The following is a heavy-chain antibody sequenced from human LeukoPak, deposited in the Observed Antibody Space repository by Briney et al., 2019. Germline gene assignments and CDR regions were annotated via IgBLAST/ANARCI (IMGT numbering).Heavy chain of an antibody. CDR2: MNPNRGNT. D-gene: IGHD3-10*01. CDR3: ARGLRGLWFGELFLGY. V-gene: IGHV1-8*02. CDR1: GGTFTSYD. Sequence: GASVKVSCKASGGTFTSYDINWVRQATGQGLEWMGWMNPNRGNTGYAQKFQGRVTMTRNTSISTAYMELSSLRSEDTAVYYCARGLRGLWFGELFLGYWGQGTLVTVSS. J-gene: IGHJ4*02.